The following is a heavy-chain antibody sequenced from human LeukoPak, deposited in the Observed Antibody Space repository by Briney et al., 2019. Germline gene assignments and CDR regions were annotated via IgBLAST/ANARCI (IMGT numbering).Heavy chain of an antibody. D-gene: IGHD2-15*01. V-gene: IGHV3-21*01. CDR1: GFTFSSYS. CDR2: ISSSSSYI. J-gene: IGHJ4*02. Sequence: PGGSLRLSCAASGFTFSSYSMNWVRQAPGKGLEWVSSISSSSSYIYYADSVKGRFTISRDNAKNSLYLQMNSLRAEDTAVYYCARTTGSGGSCYSHWGQGTLVTVSS. CDR3: ARTTGSGGSCYSH.